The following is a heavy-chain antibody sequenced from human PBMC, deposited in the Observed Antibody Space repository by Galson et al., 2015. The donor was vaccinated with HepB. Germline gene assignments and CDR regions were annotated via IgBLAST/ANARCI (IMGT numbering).Heavy chain of an antibody. D-gene: IGHD2-21*01. Sequence: SLRLSCAASGFTFSDYYMHWIRQAPGKGLEWVSYISSNGSTIYYADSVKGRFTISRDNAKNSVYLQMNSLRAEDTAVYYCARDYILWGFDYWGQGTLVTVSS. CDR3: ARDYILWGFDY. CDR1: GFTFSDYY. CDR2: ISSNGSTI. V-gene: IGHV3-11*01. J-gene: IGHJ4*02.